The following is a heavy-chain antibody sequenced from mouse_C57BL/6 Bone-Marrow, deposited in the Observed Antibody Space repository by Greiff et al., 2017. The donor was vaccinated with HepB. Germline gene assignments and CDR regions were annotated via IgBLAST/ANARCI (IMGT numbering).Heavy chain of an antibody. CDR1: GYTFTSYW. CDR2: IHPNSGST. V-gene: IGHV1-64*01. Sequence: VQLQQSGAELVKPGASVKLSCKASGYTFTSYWMHWVKQRPGQGLEWIGMIHPNSGSTNYNEKFKSKATLTVDKSSSTAYMQLSSLTSEDSAVYYCARYITTVVASRGYFDVWGTGTTVTVSS. D-gene: IGHD1-1*01. CDR3: ARYITTVVASRGYFDV. J-gene: IGHJ1*03.